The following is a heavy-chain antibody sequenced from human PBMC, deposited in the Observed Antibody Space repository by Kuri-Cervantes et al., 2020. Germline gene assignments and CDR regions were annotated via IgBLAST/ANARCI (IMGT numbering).Heavy chain of an antibody. CDR2: IYYSGRT. J-gene: IGHJ4*02. V-gene: IGHV4-39*01. CDR3: ARSRRLGFLDY. CDR1: GGSISSSSYY. Sequence: SETLSLTCTVSGGSISSSSYYWGWIRQPPGKGLEWIGSIYYSGRTYYNPSLKSRVTISVDTSKNQFSLKLSSVTAADTAVYYCARSRRLGFLDYWGQGTLVTVSS. D-gene: IGHD2/OR15-2a*01.